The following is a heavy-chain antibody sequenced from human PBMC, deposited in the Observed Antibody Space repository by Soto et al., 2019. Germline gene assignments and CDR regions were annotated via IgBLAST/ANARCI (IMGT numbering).Heavy chain of an antibody. CDR1: GGSISSYY. J-gene: IGHJ2*01. V-gene: IGHV4-59*08. Sequence: QVQLQESGPGLVKPSETLSLTCTVSGGSISSYYWSWIRQPPGKGLEWIGYIYYSGSTNYNPSLKXRXTXXVDTSTNQFSLKLSSVTAADTAVYDCARFNWYFDLWGRGTLVTVSS. CDR3: ARFNWYFDL. CDR2: IYYSGST.